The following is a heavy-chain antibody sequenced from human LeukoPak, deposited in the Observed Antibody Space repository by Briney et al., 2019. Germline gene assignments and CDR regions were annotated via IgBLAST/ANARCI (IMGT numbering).Heavy chain of an antibody. Sequence: ASVKVSCTASGYTFTGYYMHWVRQAPGQGLEWIGWINPNSSDTNYAQKFKGRVTMTRDTSISTAYLEMNRLRSDDTAVYYCARVGRDYYDSSGYPPRVGYCDYWGQGTLVTISS. CDR2: INPNSSDT. CDR1: GYTFTGYY. CDR3: ARVGRDYYDSSGYPPRVGYCDY. J-gene: IGHJ4*02. V-gene: IGHV1-2*02. D-gene: IGHD3-22*01.